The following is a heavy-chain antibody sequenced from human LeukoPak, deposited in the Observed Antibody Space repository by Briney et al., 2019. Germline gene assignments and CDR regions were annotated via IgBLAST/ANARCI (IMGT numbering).Heavy chain of an antibody. V-gene: IGHV3-64D*09. Sequence: PGGSLRLSCSASGFSFSRYAMHWVRQAPGKGLEYVSAISSNGGSTYYADSVKGRFTITRDNSKNTLYLQMSSLRAEDTAVYYCATTYYYDSSGYYPFDYWGQGTLVTVSS. CDR1: GFSFSRYA. J-gene: IGHJ4*02. D-gene: IGHD3-22*01. CDR2: ISSNGGST. CDR3: ATTYYYDSSGYYPFDY.